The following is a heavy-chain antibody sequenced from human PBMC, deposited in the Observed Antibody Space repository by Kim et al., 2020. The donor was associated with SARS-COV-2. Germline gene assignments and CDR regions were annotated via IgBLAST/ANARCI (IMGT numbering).Heavy chain of an antibody. Sequence: SETLSLTCTVSGGSISSYYWSWIRQPPGKGLEWIGYIYYSGSTNYNPSLKSRVTISVDTSKNQFSLKLSSVTAADTAVYYCARVVGSGYDSHYYYYYGMDVWGQGTTVTVSS. CDR3: ARVVGSGYDSHYYYYYGMDV. CDR1: GGSISSYY. CDR2: IYYSGST. J-gene: IGHJ6*02. D-gene: IGHD5-12*01. V-gene: IGHV4-59*01.